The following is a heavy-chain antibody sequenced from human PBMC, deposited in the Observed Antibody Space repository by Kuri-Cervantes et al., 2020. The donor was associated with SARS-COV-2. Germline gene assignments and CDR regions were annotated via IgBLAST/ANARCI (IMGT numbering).Heavy chain of an antibody. Sequence: ASVKVSCKASGYTFTSYGISRVRQAPGQGLEWMGWISAYNGNTNYAQKLQGRVTMTTDTSTSTAYMELRSLRSDDTAVYYCARVPYSPLRRDDYYYDSSVPWYYYYGMDVWGQGTTVTVSS. D-gene: IGHD3-22*01. CDR1: GYTFTSYG. CDR2: ISAYNGNT. CDR3: ARVPYSPLRRDDYYYDSSVPWYYYYGMDV. J-gene: IGHJ6*02. V-gene: IGHV1-18*04.